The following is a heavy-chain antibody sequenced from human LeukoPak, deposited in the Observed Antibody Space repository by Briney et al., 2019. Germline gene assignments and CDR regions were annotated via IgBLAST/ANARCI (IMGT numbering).Heavy chain of an antibody. CDR2: ISSSYI. CDR3: ARGASGDGDAFDI. CDR1: GFTFSSYS. D-gene: IGHD2-15*01. Sequence: GGSLRLSCAASGFTFSSYSMNWVRQAPGKGLEWVSSISSSYIYYADSVKGRFTISRDNSKNTLYLQMNSLRAEDTAVYYCARGASGDGDAFDIWGQGTMVTVSS. V-gene: IGHV3-21*01. J-gene: IGHJ3*02.